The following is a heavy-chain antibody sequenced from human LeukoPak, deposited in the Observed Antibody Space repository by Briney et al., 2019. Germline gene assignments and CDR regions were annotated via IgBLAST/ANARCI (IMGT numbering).Heavy chain of an antibody. CDR2: ISGSGGST. D-gene: IGHD3-9*01. J-gene: IGHJ6*02. Sequence: GGSLRLSCAASGFTFSSYAMSWVRQAPGKGLEWVSAISGSGGSTYYADSVEGRFTISRDNSKNTLYLQMNSLRAEDTAVYYCAKGPTYYDILTGYYYYGMDVWGQGTTVTVSS. CDR3: AKGPTYYDILTGYYYYGMDV. CDR1: GFTFSSYA. V-gene: IGHV3-23*01.